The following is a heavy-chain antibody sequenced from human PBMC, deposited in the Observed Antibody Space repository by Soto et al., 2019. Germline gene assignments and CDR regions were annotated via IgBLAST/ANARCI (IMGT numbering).Heavy chain of an antibody. J-gene: IGHJ4*02. CDR3: ATHTPAISISDH. V-gene: IGHV4-39*01. Sequence: QLQLQESGPGLVKPSETLSLTCTVSGGSISSSSYYWGWIRQPPGKGLEWIGSIYYSGSTYYNPSLKSRVTISVDTSKIQFSLKLSSVTAADTAVYYCATHTPAISISDHWGQGTLVTVSS. CDR2: IYYSGST. CDR1: GGSISSSSYY. D-gene: IGHD2-15*01.